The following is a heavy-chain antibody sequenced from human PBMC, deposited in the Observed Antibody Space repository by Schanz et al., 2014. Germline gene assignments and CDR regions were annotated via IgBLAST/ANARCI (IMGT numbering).Heavy chain of an antibody. V-gene: IGHV3-30*03. CDR1: GFSFSDYG. CDR3: ARDMTIAPA. J-gene: IGHJ5*02. Sequence: QVQLVESGGSVVQPGRSLRLSCAGSGFSFSDYGMHWVRQAPGRGLEWVAVISYHGSEKYYADSVKGRFTISRDNSKNTLYLQMNSLRVEDTAMFYCARDMTIAPAWGQGTLVTVSS. D-gene: IGHD6-13*01. CDR2: ISYHGSEK.